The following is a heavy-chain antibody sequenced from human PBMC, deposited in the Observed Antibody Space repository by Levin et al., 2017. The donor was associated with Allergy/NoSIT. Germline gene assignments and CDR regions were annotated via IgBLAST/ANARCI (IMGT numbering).Heavy chain of an antibody. CDR2: ITGGGFNT. D-gene: IGHD1-1*01. CDR1: GFTFSEYA. J-gene: IGHJ3*01. V-gene: IGHV3-23*01. CDR3: AKKQGGTSGFSFDV. Sequence: GGSLRLSCAASGFTFSEYAMTWVRQAPGKGLEWVSVITGGGFNTYYGDSVKGRFTVSRDDSKDTLYLDLNSLRAEDTAVYYCAKKQGGTSGFSFDVWGQGTMVTVSS.